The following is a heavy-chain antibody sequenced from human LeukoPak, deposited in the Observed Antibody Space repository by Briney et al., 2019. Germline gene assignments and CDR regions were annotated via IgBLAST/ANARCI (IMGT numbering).Heavy chain of an antibody. CDR1: GGSFSGYY. CDR3: AREYCSSTSCYGPRRYFDY. Sequence: SETLSLTCAVYGGSFSGYYWSWIRQPPGKGLEWIGEINHSGSTNYNPSLKSRVTISVDTSKNQFSLKLSSVTAADTAVYYCAREYCSSTSCYGPRRYFDYWGPGTLVTVSS. J-gene: IGHJ4*02. V-gene: IGHV4-34*01. D-gene: IGHD2-2*01. CDR2: INHSGST.